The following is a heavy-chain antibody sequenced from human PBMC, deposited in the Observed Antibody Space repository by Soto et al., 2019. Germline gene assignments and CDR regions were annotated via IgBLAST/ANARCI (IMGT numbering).Heavy chain of an antibody. J-gene: IGHJ3*02. Sequence: GALRLSCAASGFTFSSYAMSWVRQAPGKGLEWVSAISGSGGSTYYADSVKGRFTISRDNSKNTLYLQMNSLRAEDTAVYYCAKDLALMIAPLGAFAIWGQGTMVTVSS. V-gene: IGHV3-23*01. CDR2: ISGSGGST. CDR3: AKDLALMIAPLGAFAI. CDR1: GFTFSSYA. D-gene: IGHD3-22*01.